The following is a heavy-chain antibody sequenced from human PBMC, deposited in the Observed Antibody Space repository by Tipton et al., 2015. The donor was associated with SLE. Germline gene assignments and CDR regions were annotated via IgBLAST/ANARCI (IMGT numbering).Heavy chain of an antibody. V-gene: IGHV4-61*05. CDR2: IYFSGTT. D-gene: IGHD4-17*01. CDR1: GGSISSSTYY. CDR3: TRLSTVTIHDTFDI. Sequence: TLSLTCTVSGGSISSSTYYWAWIRQPPGKGLEWIGNIYFSGTTSYNPSLKSRVLISVDTSNNQFSLKLSSMTAADTAMYYCTRLSTVTIHDTFDIWGQGTMVTVSS. J-gene: IGHJ3*02.